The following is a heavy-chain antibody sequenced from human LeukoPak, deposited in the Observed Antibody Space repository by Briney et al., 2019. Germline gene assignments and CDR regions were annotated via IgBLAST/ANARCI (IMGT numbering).Heavy chain of an antibody. D-gene: IGHD6-13*01. CDR3: NPLAAAGTEG. J-gene: IGHJ4*02. Sequence: GGSLRLSCAASGFTFSNYAMSWVRQAPGKGLEWVSSISSSSSYIYYADSVKGRFTISRDNAKNSLYLQMNSLRAEDTAVYYCNPLAAAGTEGWGQGTLVTVSS. V-gene: IGHV3-21*01. CDR1: GFTFSNYA. CDR2: ISSSSSYI.